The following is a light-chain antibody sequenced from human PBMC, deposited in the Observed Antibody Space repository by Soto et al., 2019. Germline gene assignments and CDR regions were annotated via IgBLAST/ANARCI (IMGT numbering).Light chain of an antibody. J-gene: IGKJ1*01. CDR3: LQVSSFPRT. CDR1: RGIGDR. Sequence: DIQMTQSPSSLSASVGARVTITCRGSRGIGDRLAWFQQKPGKAPQFLIQAASNLQSGVPSRFSGSGSGTEFILRINSLQPEDIATYYCLQVSSFPRTFGQGTKVDI. V-gene: IGKV1-12*01. CDR2: AAS.